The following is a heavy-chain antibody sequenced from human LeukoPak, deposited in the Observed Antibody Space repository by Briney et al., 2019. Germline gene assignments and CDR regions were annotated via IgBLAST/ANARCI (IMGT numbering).Heavy chain of an antibody. CDR3: ARVGQYYDILTGYFDY. CDR2: ISAYNGNT. CDR1: GYTFTSYG. V-gene: IGHV1-18*04. D-gene: IGHD3-9*01. J-gene: IGHJ4*02. Sequence: GASVKVSCKASGYTFTSYGISWVRQAPGQGLEWMGWISAYNGNTNYAQKLQGRVTMTTDTSTSTAYMELRSLRSDDTAVYYCARVGQYYDILTGYFDYWAREPWSPSPQ.